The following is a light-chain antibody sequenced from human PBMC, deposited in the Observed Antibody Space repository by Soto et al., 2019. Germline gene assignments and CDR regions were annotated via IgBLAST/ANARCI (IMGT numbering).Light chain of an antibody. J-gene: IGKJ4*01. CDR1: QNLTSR. V-gene: IGKV1-5*01. CDR2: DAS. Sequence: DIQMTQSPSTLSASVGDRVTITCRASQNLTSRLAWYLQKPGKAPKVLIFDASSLQSGVPSRFSGSGSGTEFTLTISSLQPDDFATYYCQQYSSYSLTFGGGTKVDIK. CDR3: QQYSSYSLT.